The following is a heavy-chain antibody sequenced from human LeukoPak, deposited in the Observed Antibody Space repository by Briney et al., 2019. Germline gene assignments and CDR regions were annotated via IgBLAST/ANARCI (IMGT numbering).Heavy chain of an antibody. CDR3: AQASYGSGSYGPILD. CDR1: GFTFSSYA. V-gene: IGHV3-23*01. Sequence: GGSLRLSCAASGFTFSSYAMSWVRQAPGKGLEWVSAISGSGGSTYYADSVKGRFTISRDNSKNTLYLQMNSLRAEDTAVYYRAQASYGSGSYGPILDRGQGTLVTVSS. CDR2: ISGSGGST. D-gene: IGHD3-10*01. J-gene: IGHJ4*02.